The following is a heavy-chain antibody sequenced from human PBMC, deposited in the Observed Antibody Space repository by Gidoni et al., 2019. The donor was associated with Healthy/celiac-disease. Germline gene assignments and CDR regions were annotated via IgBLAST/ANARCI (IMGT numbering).Heavy chain of an antibody. D-gene: IGHD3-22*01. Sequence: QVQLVQSGAEVKKPGSSVKVSCKASGGTFSSYAISWVRQAPGQGLEWMGGIIPIFGTANYAQKFQGRVTITADESTSTAYMELSSLRSEDTAVYYCARPYYYDSSDDGGYYYYGMDVWGQGTTVTVSS. J-gene: IGHJ6*02. CDR3: ARPYYYDSSDDGGYYYYGMDV. V-gene: IGHV1-69*01. CDR1: GGTFSSYA. CDR2: IIPIFGTA.